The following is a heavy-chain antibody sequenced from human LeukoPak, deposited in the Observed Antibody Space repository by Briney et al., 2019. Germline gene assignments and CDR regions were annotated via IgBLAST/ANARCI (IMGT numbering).Heavy chain of an antibody. V-gene: IGHV3-66*01. CDR1: EFSVGSNY. Sequence: GGSLRLSCAASEFSVGSNYMTWVRQAPGKGLEWVSLIYSGGSTYYADSVKGRFTISRDNSKNTLYLQMNSLRAADTAVYYCARDKGTSYLSSFDFWGQGTLVTASS. CDR2: IYSGGST. CDR3: ARDKGTSYLSSFDF. J-gene: IGHJ4*02. D-gene: IGHD6-6*01.